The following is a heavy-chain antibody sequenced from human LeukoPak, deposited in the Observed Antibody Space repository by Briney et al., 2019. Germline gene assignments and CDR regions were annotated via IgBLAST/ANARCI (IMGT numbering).Heavy chain of an antibody. Sequence: SETLSLTCTVSGGSISSYYWSWIRQPAGKGLEWIGRIYTSGSTNYNPSLKSRVTMSVDTSKNQFSLKLSSVTAADTAVYYCARVSYDFWSGYYSDYFDYWGQGTLVTVSS. CDR3: ARVSYDFWSGYYSDYFDY. CDR2: IYTSGST. V-gene: IGHV4-4*07. CDR1: GGSISSYY. J-gene: IGHJ4*02. D-gene: IGHD3-3*01.